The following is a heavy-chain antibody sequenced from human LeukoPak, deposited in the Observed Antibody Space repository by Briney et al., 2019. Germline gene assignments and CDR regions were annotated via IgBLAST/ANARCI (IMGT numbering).Heavy chain of an antibody. CDR3: ARLTMVRGVTITGAYY. Sequence: GESLKISCKGSGYNFPSYWIGWVRQVPGKGLEWMGITYPGDSDTKYNPSFQGQVTISADKSINSAYLQWNSLKASDTAMYYCARLTMVRGVTITGAYYWGQGTLVTVSS. CDR1: GYNFPSYW. V-gene: IGHV5-51*01. D-gene: IGHD3-10*01. CDR2: TYPGDSDT. J-gene: IGHJ4*02.